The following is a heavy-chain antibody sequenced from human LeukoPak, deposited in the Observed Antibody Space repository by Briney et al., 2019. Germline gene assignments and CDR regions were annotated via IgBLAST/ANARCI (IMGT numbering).Heavy chain of an antibody. V-gene: IGHV1-46*01. J-gene: IGHJ4*02. D-gene: IGHD7-27*01. CDR2: INPSGGST. CDR1: GYTFTSYY. CDR3: ATTRLGIGSFDY. Sequence: GASVKVSCKASGYTFTSYYMHWVRQAPGQGLEWMGIINPSGGSTSYAQKFQGRVTITRDTSTSTVYMELSSLRSEDTAVYYCATTRLGIGSFDYWGQGTLVTVSS.